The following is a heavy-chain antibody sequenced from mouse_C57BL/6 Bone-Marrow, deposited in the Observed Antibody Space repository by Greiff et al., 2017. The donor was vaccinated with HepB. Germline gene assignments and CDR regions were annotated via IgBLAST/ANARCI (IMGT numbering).Heavy chain of an antibody. CDR3: ARGTVVAGRYFDV. J-gene: IGHJ1*03. Sequence: QVQLQQPGAELVRPGTSVKLSCKASGYTFTSYWMHWVKQRPGQGLEWIGVIDPSDSYTNYNQKFKGKATLTVDTSSSTAYMQLSSLTSEDSAVYYCARGTVVAGRYFDVWGTGTTVTVSS. D-gene: IGHD1-1*01. CDR1: GYTFTSYW. V-gene: IGHV1-59*01. CDR2: IDPSDSYT.